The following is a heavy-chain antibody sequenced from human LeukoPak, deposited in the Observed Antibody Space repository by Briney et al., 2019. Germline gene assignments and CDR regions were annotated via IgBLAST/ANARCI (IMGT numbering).Heavy chain of an antibody. V-gene: IGHV3-11*01. Sequence: GGSLRLSCAASGFTFSDYYMSWIRQAPGKGLEWVSYISSSGSTIYYADSVKGRFTISRDNAKNSLYLQMNSLRAEDTAVYYCASMRVTPEDTDYWGRGTLVTVSS. CDR1: GFTFSDYY. J-gene: IGHJ4*02. CDR2: ISSSGSTI. D-gene: IGHD5-18*01. CDR3: ASMRVTPEDTDY.